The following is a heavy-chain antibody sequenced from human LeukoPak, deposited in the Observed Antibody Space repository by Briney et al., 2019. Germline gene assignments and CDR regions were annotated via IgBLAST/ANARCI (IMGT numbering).Heavy chain of an antibody. D-gene: IGHD6-13*01. Sequence: GGSLRLSCVASGLSVSSNYMSWVRQAPGKGLEWVSVIYRDGSSYYAESVKGRFTISRDNSKNTLYIQMNSLRAEDTAVYYCARDSGGQTTAAGICLHDFWGQGTLVTVSS. CDR1: GLSVSSNY. J-gene: IGHJ4*02. CDR2: IYRDGSS. CDR3: ARDSGGQTTAAGICLHDF. V-gene: IGHV3-66*01.